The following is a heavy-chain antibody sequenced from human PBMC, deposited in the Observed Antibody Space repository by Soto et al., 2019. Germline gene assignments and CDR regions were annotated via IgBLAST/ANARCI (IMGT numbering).Heavy chain of an antibody. D-gene: IGHD2-15*01. CDR3: AKEKGGKYCSGGSCFRVDYYGMGV. CDR2: ISRNSGKI. Sequence: GGSLRLSCAASGFTFDDYDMHWVRQAPGKGLEWVSGISRNSGKIEYADSVKGRFTISRDNAKNFLYLQMNSLRPEDTALYYCAKEKGGKYCSGGSCFRVDYYGMGVWGQGTTVTVSS. CDR1: GFTFDDYD. J-gene: IGHJ6*02. V-gene: IGHV3-9*01.